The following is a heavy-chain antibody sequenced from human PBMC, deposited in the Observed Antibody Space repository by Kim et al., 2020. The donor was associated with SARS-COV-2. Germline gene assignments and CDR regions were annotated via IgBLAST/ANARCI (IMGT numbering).Heavy chain of an antibody. J-gene: IGHJ4*02. CDR1: GLNFYFQY. D-gene: IGHD6-19*01. V-gene: IGHV3-11*04. CDR3: APLHFYSSAH. Sequence: GGSLRLSCAASGLNFYFQYMTWIRQAPGKGLEWVSFIGGSDGVVSYADSVRGRFTISRDNARNTVYLQMNSLRVEDTAVYYCAPLHFYSSAHWGQGTLVTVSS. CDR2: IGGSDGVV.